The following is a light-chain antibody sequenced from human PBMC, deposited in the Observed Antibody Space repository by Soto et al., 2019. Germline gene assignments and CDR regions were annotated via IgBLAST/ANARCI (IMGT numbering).Light chain of an antibody. CDR1: SSDVGAYNY. CDR3: TSYVGNDIWV. J-gene: IGLJ3*02. Sequence: QSVLTQPPSASGSPVQSVTISCTGTSSDVGAYNYVSWYQQYPGKAPKLMIYEVTKRPSGVPDRFSGSKSGNTASLTVSGLQAEDEADYYCTSYVGNDIWVFGGGTKLTVL. CDR2: EVT. V-gene: IGLV2-8*01.